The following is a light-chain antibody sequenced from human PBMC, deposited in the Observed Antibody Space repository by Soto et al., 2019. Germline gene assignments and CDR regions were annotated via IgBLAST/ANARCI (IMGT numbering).Light chain of an antibody. J-gene: IGLJ2*01. CDR1: SSNIGSNY. Sequence: QSVLTQPPSASGTPGQRVTNSCSGSSSNIGSNYVYWYQQLPGTAPKLLNYRNNQRPSGVPDRFSGSKSGTSASLAISGLRSEDAADYYCASWDDSLSGPVVFGGGTQLTVL. CDR3: ASWDDSLSGPVV. CDR2: RNN. V-gene: IGLV1-47*01.